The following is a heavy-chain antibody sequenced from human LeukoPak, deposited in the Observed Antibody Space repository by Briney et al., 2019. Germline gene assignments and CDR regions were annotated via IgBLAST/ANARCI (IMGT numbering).Heavy chain of an antibody. CDR1: GGSISSYY. V-gene: IGHV4-4*07. Sequence: ASETLSLTCTVSGGSISSYYWSWIRQPAGKRLEWIGRIYISGSTNYNPSLKSRVTMSLDTSKNQFSLKLSSVTAADTAVYYCARSPPGICSSTSCYLDYWGQGTLVTVSS. CDR3: ARSPPGICSSTSCYLDY. D-gene: IGHD2-2*01. CDR2: IYISGST. J-gene: IGHJ4*02.